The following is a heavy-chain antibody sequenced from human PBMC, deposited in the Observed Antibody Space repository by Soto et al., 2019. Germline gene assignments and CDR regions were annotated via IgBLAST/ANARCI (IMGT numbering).Heavy chain of an antibody. Sequence: EVQLVESGGGLIQPGGSLRLSCTASGFPFSDLWMHWVRQAPGKGLEWVSRISHDGSSTSHADSVRGRFSISRDNAKNTVYLQMNSLRAEDTAVYYCTSLSVAVDYCACDIWGQGTVVTVS. V-gene: IGHV3-74*01. CDR3: TSLSVAVDYCACDI. J-gene: IGHJ3*02. D-gene: IGHD6-19*01. CDR1: GFPFSDLW. CDR2: ISHDGSST.